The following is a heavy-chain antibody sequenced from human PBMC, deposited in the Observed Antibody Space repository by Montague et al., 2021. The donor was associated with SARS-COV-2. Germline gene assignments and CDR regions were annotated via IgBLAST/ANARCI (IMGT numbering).Heavy chain of an antibody. CDR2: NYYSGST. CDR1: GGSISSNCYY. J-gene: IGHJ5*02. CDR3: ARAPRKVVTAILYNWFDP. D-gene: IGHD2-21*02. Sequence: SETLSLTCTVSGGSISSNCYYWVRIRQPPGQELVWIGSNYYSGSTNSSPSLQSRVTISVDTSKNPFSLKLSSVTAAATAVYSCARAPRKVVTAILYNWFDPWGQGTLVTVSS. V-gene: IGHV4-39*07.